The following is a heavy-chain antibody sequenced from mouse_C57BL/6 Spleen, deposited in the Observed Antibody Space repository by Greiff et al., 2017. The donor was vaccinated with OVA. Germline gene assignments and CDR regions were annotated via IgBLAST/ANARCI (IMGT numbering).Heavy chain of an antibody. V-gene: IGHV5-6*01. D-gene: IGHD1-1*01. Sequence: DVHLVESGGDLVKPGGSLKLSCAASGFTFSSYGMSWVRQTPDKRLEWVATISSGGSYTYYPDSVKGRFTISRDNAKNTLYLQMSSLKSEDTAMYYGARSVTTVPRAWFAYWGQGTLVTVSA. CDR3: ARSVTTVPRAWFAY. CDR1: GFTFSSYG. CDR2: ISSGGSYT. J-gene: IGHJ3*01.